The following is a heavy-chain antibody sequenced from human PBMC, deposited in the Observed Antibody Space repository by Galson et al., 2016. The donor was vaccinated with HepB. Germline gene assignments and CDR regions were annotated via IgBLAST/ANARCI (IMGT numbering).Heavy chain of an antibody. J-gene: IGHJ4*02. D-gene: IGHD5-24*01. Sequence: SVKVSCKASGYTFTDYYMHWVQQAPGQGLEWMGWINPNSGGTNYAQKFQGWVTMTRDTSISTAYMELSRLRSDDTAVYYCARGRDGYPLLMDYWGQGTLVTVSS. V-gene: IGHV1-2*04. CDR1: GYTFTDYY. CDR3: ARGRDGYPLLMDY. CDR2: INPNSGGT.